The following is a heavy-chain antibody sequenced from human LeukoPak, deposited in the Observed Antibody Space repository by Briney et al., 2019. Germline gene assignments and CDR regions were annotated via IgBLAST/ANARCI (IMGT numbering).Heavy chain of an antibody. CDR1: GYTFTGYF. CDR3: ARSGFSTGFYLDF. V-gene: IGHV1-2*02. CDR2: IDPPSGAT. J-gene: IGHJ4*02. D-gene: IGHD6-19*01. Sequence: ASVKVSCEASGYTFTGYFIHWLRQAPGQGLEWMGWIDPPSGATNSAQKFQDRVTMTRDRSLATAYLEVRGLRSDDPAVYYCARSGFSTGFYLDFWGQGTLVPVSS.